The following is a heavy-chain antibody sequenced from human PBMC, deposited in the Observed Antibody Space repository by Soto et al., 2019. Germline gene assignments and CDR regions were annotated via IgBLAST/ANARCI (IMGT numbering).Heavy chain of an antibody. J-gene: IGHJ4*02. D-gene: IGHD4-17*01. CDR1: GFSLSNSGVG. CDR3: AHCTLHDYGDYDPGTAHVFDS. Sequence: QITLKESGPSPVKPTQTLTVTCTFSGFSLSNSGVGVAWSRQPPGKALEWLARSYGDNDKRYSPSLKTRLTIPKDTSKNQVVLTMTNMDPVDTATYYCAHCTLHDYGDYDPGTAHVFDSWGQGTLVTVSS. CDR2: SYGDNDK. V-gene: IGHV2-5*02.